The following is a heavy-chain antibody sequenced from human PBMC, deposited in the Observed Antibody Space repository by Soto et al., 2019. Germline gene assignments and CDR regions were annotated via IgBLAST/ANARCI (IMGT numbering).Heavy chain of an antibody. CDR3: ARGVGDLGDY. CDR2: VSPNSDNT. CDR1: GYTFTTYD. Sequence: QVQLVQSGAEVREPGASVKVSCKASGYTFTTYDINWVRQAAGQGLEWMGWVSPNSDNTGYAQKFQGRVTMTRNPSMSTVYMELSGLRSEDSAVYYCARGVGDLGDYWGQGTQVTVSS. J-gene: IGHJ4*02. V-gene: IGHV1-8*01. D-gene: IGHD3-16*01.